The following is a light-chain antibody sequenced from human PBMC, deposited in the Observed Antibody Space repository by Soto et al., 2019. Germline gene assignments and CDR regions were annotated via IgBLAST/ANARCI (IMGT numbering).Light chain of an antibody. Sequence: EIVMTQPQAPLSGSQGERPPLSSRPSKMVSFNLAWYQQKRGQAPRLLIYGTSTRATGIPARFSGSGSGTEFTLTISSLQSEDFAVYFCQQYNKWPLTFGGGTKVEIK. CDR2: GTS. V-gene: IGKV3-15*01. CDR3: QQYNKWPLT. CDR1: KMVSFN. J-gene: IGKJ4*01.